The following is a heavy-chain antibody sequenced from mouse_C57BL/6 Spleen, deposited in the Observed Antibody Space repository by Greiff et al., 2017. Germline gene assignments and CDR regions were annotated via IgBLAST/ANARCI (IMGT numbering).Heavy chain of an antibody. J-gene: IGHJ4*01. D-gene: IGHD2-1*01. CDR3: AKHNGNYAMDY. CDR1: GFSLTSYG. Sequence: VQLVESGPGLVAPSQSLSITCTVSGFSLTSYGVDWVRQPQGTGLAWLGVIRGGGSTTYTTALMSRLSISKDNSKSQVFLKMNSLQTDDTAMYYGAKHNGNYAMDYWGQGTSVTVSS. V-gene: IGHV2-9*01. CDR2: IRGGGST.